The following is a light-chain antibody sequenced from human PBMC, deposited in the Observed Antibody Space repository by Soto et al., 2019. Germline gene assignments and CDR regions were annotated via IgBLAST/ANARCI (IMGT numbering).Light chain of an antibody. CDR1: QSISSL. CDR2: KAS. V-gene: IGKV1-5*03. Sequence: DIQMTQSPSTLSASVGDRVTITCRASQSISSLLAWYQQKPGRAPTLLIYKASSLESGVPSRFSGSGTGTEFTLTISSLQPDDLATYHCQQYSSYPLTFGQGTRLEIK. J-gene: IGKJ5*01. CDR3: QQYSSYPLT.